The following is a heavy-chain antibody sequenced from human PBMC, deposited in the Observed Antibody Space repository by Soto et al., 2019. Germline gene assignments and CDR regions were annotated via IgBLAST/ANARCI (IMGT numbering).Heavy chain of an antibody. CDR1: GFTFSSYG. CDR2: IWYDGSNK. D-gene: IGHD3-10*01. Sequence: GGSLRLSCAASGFTFSSYGMHWVRQAPGKGLEWVAVIWYDGSNKYYADSVKGRFTTSRDNSKNTLYLQMNSLRAEDTAVYYCARDPSMVRGVIMHDYWGQGTLVTVSS. J-gene: IGHJ4*02. V-gene: IGHV3-33*01. CDR3: ARDPSMVRGVIMHDY.